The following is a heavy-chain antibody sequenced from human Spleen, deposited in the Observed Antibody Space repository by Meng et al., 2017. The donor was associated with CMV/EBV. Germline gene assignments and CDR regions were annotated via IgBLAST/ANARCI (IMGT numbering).Heavy chain of an antibody. Sequence: QVQPPHPGPGLFEPSQTLSLTCTVSGGSMSSGNYYWSWIRQPPGKGLEWIGYIHHSGSAYYNPSLKSRVSISVDTPSSQFFLMLASVTAADTAVYYCARERRHWYGSGSFDFWGQGTLVTVSS. V-gene: IGHV4-30-4*01. CDR1: GGSMSSGNYY. CDR2: IHHSGSA. J-gene: IGHJ4*02. D-gene: IGHD3-10*01. CDR3: ARERRHWYGSGSFDF.